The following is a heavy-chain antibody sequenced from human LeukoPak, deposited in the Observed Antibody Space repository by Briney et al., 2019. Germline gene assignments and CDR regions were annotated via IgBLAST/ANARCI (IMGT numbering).Heavy chain of an antibody. CDR3: ARDLKYYYDSSGYYDY. Sequence: GGSLRLSCAASGFTFSSYSMNWVRQAPGKGLEWVSPISSSSSYIYYADSVKGRFTISRDNAKNSLYLQMNSLRAEDTAVYYCARDLKYYYDSSGYYDYWGQGTLVTVSS. CDR2: ISSSSSYI. D-gene: IGHD3-22*01. CDR1: GFTFSSYS. J-gene: IGHJ4*02. V-gene: IGHV3-21*01.